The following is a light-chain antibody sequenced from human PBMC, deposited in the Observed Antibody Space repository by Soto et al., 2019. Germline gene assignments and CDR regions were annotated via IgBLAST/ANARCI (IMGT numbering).Light chain of an antibody. V-gene: IGKV3-20*01. J-gene: IGKJ3*01. CDR1: QTVSTKY. CDR2: GTS. CDR3: QQYGTSTGVT. Sequence: ENVLTQSPGTLSLSPGERATLSCRASQTVSTKYVAWYQQKPGQAPRLLIYGTSSRATAIPDRFSGSGSGTDFMLTISRLEPEDVAVYYCQQYGTSTGVTFGPGTKLDIK.